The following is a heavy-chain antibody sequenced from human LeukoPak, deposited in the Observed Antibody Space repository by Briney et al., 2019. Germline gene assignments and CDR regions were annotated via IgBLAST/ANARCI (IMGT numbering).Heavy chain of an antibody. D-gene: IGHD5-24*01. J-gene: IGHJ4*02. V-gene: IGHV3-23*01. CDR2: ISGSGGSI. CDR3: AKGGDGYNYYFDY. Sequence: GGSLRLSCAASGFTFSSYWMNWVRQAPGKGLEWVSGISGSGGSIRYADSVKGRFIISRDNSKNTLYLQMNSLRAEDTAVYYCAKGGDGYNYYFDYWGQETLVTVSS. CDR1: GFTFSSYW.